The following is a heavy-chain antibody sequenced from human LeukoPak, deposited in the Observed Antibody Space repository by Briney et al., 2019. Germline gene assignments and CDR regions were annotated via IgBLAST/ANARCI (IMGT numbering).Heavy chain of an antibody. CDR3: ANSPIFDY. CDR1: GYIFSNFG. CDR2: ITSSGGNT. J-gene: IGHJ4*02. Sequence: GGSLRLSCAASGYIFSNFGISWVRQAPGKGLEWVSTITSSGGNTYYAETVKGRFTISRDNSKNTMSLQMNSLRVEDTAVYYCANSPIFDYWGQGTLVTVSS. V-gene: IGHV3-23*01.